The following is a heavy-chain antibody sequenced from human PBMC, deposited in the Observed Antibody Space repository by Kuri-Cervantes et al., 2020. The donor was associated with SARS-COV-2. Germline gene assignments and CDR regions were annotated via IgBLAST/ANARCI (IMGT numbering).Heavy chain of an antibody. J-gene: IGHJ4*02. Sequence: SETLSLTCTVSGGSVSSGSYYWSWIRQPPGKGLEWIGSIYYSGSTYYNPSLKSRVTISVDTSKNQFSLKLSSVTAADTAVYYCARGTNIAAAGTLDYWGQGTLVTVSS. CDR2: IYYSGST. D-gene: IGHD6-13*01. V-gene: IGHV4-39*01. CDR3: ARGTNIAAAGTLDY. CDR1: GGSVSSGSYY.